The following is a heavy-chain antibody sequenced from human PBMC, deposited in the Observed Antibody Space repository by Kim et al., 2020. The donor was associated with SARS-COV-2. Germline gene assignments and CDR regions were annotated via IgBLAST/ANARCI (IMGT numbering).Heavy chain of an antibody. V-gene: IGHV3-30*04. CDR2: ISYDGSNK. CDR1: GFTFSSYA. CDR3: ARDRRLLWFGELSWYFDY. Sequence: GGSLRLSCAASGFTFSSYAMHWVRQAPGKGLEWVAVISYDGSNKYYADSVKGRFTISRDNSKNTLYLQMNSLRAEDTAVYYCARDRRLLWFGELSWYFDYWGQGTLVTVSS. J-gene: IGHJ4*02. D-gene: IGHD3-10*01.